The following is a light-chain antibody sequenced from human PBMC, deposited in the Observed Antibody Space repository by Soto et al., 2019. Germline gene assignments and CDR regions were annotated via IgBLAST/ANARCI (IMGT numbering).Light chain of an antibody. J-gene: IGLJ2*01. CDR1: SSNIGAGYD. CDR2: GNS. V-gene: IGLV1-40*01. CDR3: QSYDNRLSGYVL. Sequence: PSVSGAPGQRVTISCTGGSSNIGAGYDVHWYQQLPGTAPKLLIYGNSNRPSGVPDRFSGSKSGTSASLAITGLQAEDEADYYCQSYDNRLSGYVLFGGGTKLTVL.